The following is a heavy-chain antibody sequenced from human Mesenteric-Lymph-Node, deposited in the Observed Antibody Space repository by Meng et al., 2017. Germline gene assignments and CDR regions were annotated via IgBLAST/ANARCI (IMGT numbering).Heavy chain of an antibody. D-gene: IGHD6-19*01. J-gene: IGHJ6*02. Sequence: GGSLRLSCKGSGYSFTSYWIGWVRQMPGKGLEWMGIIYPGDSDTRYSPSFQGQVTISADKSISTAYLQWSSLKASDTAMYYCARLVAGKPYYYGMDVWGQGTTATV. CDR3: ARLVAGKPYYYGMDV. CDR1: GYSFTSYW. V-gene: IGHV5-51*01. CDR2: IYPGDSDT.